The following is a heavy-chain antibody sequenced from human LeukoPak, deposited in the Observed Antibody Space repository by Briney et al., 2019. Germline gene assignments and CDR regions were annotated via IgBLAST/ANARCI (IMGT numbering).Heavy chain of an antibody. V-gene: IGHV1-69*13. Sequence: GASVKVSCKASGGTFISYAISWVRQAPGQGLEWMGEIIPIFGTANYAQKFQGRVTITAGESTSTAYMELSSLRSEDTAVYYCARAIRIGDIVVVPAAIWGQGTLVTVSS. CDR2: IIPIFGTA. CDR1: GGTFISYA. D-gene: IGHD2-2*01. CDR3: ARAIRIGDIVVVPAAI. J-gene: IGHJ4*02.